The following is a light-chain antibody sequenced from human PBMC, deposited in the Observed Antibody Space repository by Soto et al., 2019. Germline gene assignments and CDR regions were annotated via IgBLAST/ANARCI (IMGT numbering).Light chain of an antibody. J-gene: IGLJ2*01. Sequence: QSVLTQPPSASGTPGQRVTISCSGSSSNIGSNTVNWYQQLPGTAPKLLIYSNNQRPSGVPDQFSGSKSGTSASLAISGLQSEDEADYYCAAWDDSLNAVFGGGTKLTVL. V-gene: IGLV1-44*01. CDR1: SSNIGSNT. CDR2: SNN. CDR3: AAWDDSLNAV.